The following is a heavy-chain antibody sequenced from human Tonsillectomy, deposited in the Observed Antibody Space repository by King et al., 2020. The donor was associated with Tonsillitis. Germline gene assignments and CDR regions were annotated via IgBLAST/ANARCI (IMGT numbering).Heavy chain of an antibody. CDR3: AKDDGDYGRNYYFGLDV. CDR2: IRFDGRKK. D-gene: IGHD4-17*01. V-gene: IGHV3-30*02. CDR1: GFTFSSSG. Sequence: VQLVESGGGVVQPGGSLRLSCAASGFTFSSSGMHWVRQAPGKGLEGVAFIRFDGRKKYYADFVKGRFTISRDNSRNTVYLQMDSLRVEDTAVYYCAKDDGDYGRNYYFGLDVWGQGTTVTVSS. J-gene: IGHJ6*02.